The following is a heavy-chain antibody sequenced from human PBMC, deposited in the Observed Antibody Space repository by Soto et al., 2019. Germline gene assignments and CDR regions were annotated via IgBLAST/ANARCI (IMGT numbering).Heavy chain of an antibody. CDR1: GFTFSRYG. Sequence: PGGSLRLFCAASGFTFSRYGMNWVRQAPGKGLEWVAAITNDGTNKDYVDSVKGRFIISRDNSKNTLYLQVNSLRSEDTAVYYCVHPRLLGARYDGLDVWRQGTTVTVSS. CDR2: ITNDGTNK. D-gene: IGHD2-21*01. V-gene: IGHV3-30*03. CDR3: VHPRLLGARYDGLDV. J-gene: IGHJ6*01.